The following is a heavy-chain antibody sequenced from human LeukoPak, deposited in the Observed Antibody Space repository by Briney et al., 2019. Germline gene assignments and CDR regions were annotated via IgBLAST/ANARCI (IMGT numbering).Heavy chain of an antibody. V-gene: IGHV3-15*01. D-gene: IGHD2-2*01. CDR1: GFIFSSAW. CDR3: ARGLCTSTGCYQGPFDF. J-gene: IGHJ4*02. CDR2: IKNKSYGGAT. Sequence: GGTLRLSCAASGFIFSSAWMTWVRQAPGKGLEWVGHIKNKSYGGATDYAAPVKGRFIIARDDSKNTLYLQMNRLRTEDTAVYYCARGLCTSTGCYQGPFDFWGQGMLVTVSS.